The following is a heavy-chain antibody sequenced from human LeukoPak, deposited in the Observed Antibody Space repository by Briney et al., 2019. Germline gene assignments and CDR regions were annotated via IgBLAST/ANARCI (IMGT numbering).Heavy chain of an antibody. D-gene: IGHD2-15*01. Sequence: GTSLRLSCAASGFTFSSHAMHWVRQAPGKGLEWVAVISYDGNNQFYADSVKGRFTISRDNSHNTLYLQMNSLRAEDTAVYYCARDYRVGCSGGSCYPIDYWGQGAPVTVSS. J-gene: IGHJ4*02. CDR3: ARDYRVGCSGGSCYPIDY. CDR2: ISYDGNNQ. CDR1: GFTFSSHA. V-gene: IGHV3-30*01.